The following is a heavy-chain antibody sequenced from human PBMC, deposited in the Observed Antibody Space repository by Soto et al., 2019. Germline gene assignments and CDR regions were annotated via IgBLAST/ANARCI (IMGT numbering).Heavy chain of an antibody. CDR3: ARGVHEQVVRSGAFDI. J-gene: IGHJ3*02. Sequence: QVQRQASGPGLVKPAETLSLTCTVSGGSISSYYWSWIRQPSGKGLEWIGYIYYSGSTNYNPSLKSRVTISVDTSKNQFSLKLSSVTAADTAVYYCARGVHEQVVRSGAFDIWGQGTMVTVSS. V-gene: IGHV4-59*08. CDR1: GGSISSYY. D-gene: IGHD6-13*01. CDR2: IYYSGST.